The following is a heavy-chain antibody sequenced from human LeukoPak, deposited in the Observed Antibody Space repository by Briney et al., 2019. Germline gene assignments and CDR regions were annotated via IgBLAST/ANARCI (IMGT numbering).Heavy chain of an antibody. Sequence: PSETLSLTCAVYGGSFSGYYWSWVRQRPGKGLGWIGEMNHSGSTNYYPSLTSRVTISVATSKTQFSLKLSSVTAADTAVYYCARIVVVPAAIDAFDIWGQGTMVTVSS. V-gene: IGHV4-34*01. CDR3: ARIVVVPAAIDAFDI. CDR2: MNHSGST. J-gene: IGHJ3*02. CDR1: GGSFSGYY. D-gene: IGHD2-2*01.